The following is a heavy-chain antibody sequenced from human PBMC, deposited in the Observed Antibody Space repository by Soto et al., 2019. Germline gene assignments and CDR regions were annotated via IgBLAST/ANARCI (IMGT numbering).Heavy chain of an antibody. CDR2: LYNSGST. V-gene: IGHV4-59*01. D-gene: IGHD6-19*01. Sequence: QVQLQESGPGLVKPSETLSLTCTVSGGSISSYYWTWIRQPPGKGLEWIGYLYNSGSTNQNPSLKSRVTISVDTSKNQFSLKLSSLTAADTAVYYCARGLAPYYFDYWGQGTLVTVSS. CDR1: GGSISSYY. CDR3: ARGLAPYYFDY. J-gene: IGHJ4*02.